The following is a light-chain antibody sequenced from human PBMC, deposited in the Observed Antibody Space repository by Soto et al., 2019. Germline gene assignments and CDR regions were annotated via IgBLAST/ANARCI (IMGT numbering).Light chain of an antibody. CDR2: GAS. Sequence: DIVMTQSPDTLSGSPGERVTLSCRASQSVRDNLAWYQQKPGQAPRLLIYGASNRATGIPDRFSGSGSGTDFTLTISRLEPEDFAVYYCQQYGSSGTFGQGTKGDIK. J-gene: IGKJ1*01. V-gene: IGKV3-20*01. CDR1: QSVRDN. CDR3: QQYGSSGT.